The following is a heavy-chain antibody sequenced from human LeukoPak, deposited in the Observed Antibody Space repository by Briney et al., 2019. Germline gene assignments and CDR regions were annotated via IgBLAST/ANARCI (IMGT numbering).Heavy chain of an antibody. D-gene: IGHD4-17*01. Sequence: GGSLRLSCAASGFTFSSYNMNWVRQAPGKGLEWVSSISSSNIYYADSVKGRFTISRDNAKNSLYLQMNSLRAEDTAVYYCARDRLHYGEYEKTFDYWGQGTLVTVSS. CDR2: ISSSNI. CDR1: GFTFSSYN. CDR3: ARDRLHYGEYEKTFDY. V-gene: IGHV3-21*01. J-gene: IGHJ4*02.